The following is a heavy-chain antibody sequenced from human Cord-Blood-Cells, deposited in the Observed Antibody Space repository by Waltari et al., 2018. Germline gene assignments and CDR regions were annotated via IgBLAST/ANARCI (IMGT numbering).Heavy chain of an antibody. D-gene: IGHD3-9*01. J-gene: IGHJ4*02. CDR2: INHSGST. Sequence: QVQLQQWGAGLLKPSETLSLTCAVYGGSFSGYYWRWIRQPPGKGLEWIGEINHSGSTNYNPSLKSRVTISVDTSKNQFSLKLSSVTAADTAVYYCARLAPPWYDILTGYYGYFDYWGQGTLVTVSS. CDR1: GGSFSGYY. V-gene: IGHV4-34*01. CDR3: ARLAPPWYDILTGYYGYFDY.